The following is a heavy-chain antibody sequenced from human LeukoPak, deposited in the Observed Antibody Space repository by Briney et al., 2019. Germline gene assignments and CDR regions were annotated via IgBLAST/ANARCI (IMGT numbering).Heavy chain of an antibody. V-gene: IGHV4-59*01. CDR1: GDSISSYY. CDR2: IYYSGST. Sequence: PSETLSLTCTVSGDSISSYYWSWIRQPPGKGLEWIGYIYYSGSTNYNPSLKGRVTISVDTSKNQFSLKLSSVTAADTAVYYCARLELAAAGTLDYWGQGTLVTVSS. J-gene: IGHJ4*02. D-gene: IGHD6-13*01. CDR3: ARLELAAAGTLDY.